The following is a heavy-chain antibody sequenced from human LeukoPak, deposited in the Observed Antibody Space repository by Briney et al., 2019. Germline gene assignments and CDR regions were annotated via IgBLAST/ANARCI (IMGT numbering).Heavy chain of an antibody. V-gene: IGHV3-23*01. Sequence: PGGSLRLSCAASGFTFSSYAMTWVRQAPGKGLEWVSVISGSGGTTYYADSVKGRFTISRDNSKNTLYLQMNSLRAEDTAVYYCARDGRFGELLGFTLDYWGQGTLVTVSS. J-gene: IGHJ4*02. CDR2: ISGSGGTT. CDR1: GFTFSSYA. CDR3: ARDGRFGELLGFTLDY. D-gene: IGHD3-10*01.